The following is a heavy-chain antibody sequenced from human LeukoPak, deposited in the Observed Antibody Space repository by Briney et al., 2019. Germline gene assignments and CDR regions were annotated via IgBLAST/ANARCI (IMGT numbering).Heavy chain of an antibody. V-gene: IGHV1-18*01. CDR3: ARGGQWLDGHEAFDI. J-gene: IGHJ3*02. CDR1: GYTFTNYG. Sequence: GASVKVSCKASGYTFTNYGVNWVRQAPGQGLEWMGWINTYNGDTNYAHELQGRVTMTTDTSTSTAYMELRSLRSDDTAVYYCARGGQWLDGHEAFDIWGQGTMVTVSS. CDR2: INTYNGDT. D-gene: IGHD6-19*01.